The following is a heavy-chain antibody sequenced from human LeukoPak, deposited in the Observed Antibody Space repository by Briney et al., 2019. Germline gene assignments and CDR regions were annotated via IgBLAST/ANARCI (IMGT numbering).Heavy chain of an antibody. CDR3: VIRWGYYYYMDV. CDR2: IRYDGSNK. V-gene: IGHV3-30*02. J-gene: IGHJ6*03. D-gene: IGHD3-16*01. Sequence: GGSLRLSCAASGFTFSSYGMHWVRQAPGEGLEWVAFIRYDGSNKYYADSVKGRFTISRDNSKNTLYLQMNSLRAEDTAVYYCVIRWGYYYYMDVWGKGTTVTVSS. CDR1: GFTFSSYG.